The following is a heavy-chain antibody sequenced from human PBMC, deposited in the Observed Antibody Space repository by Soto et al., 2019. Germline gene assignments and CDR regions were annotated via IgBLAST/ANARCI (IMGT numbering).Heavy chain of an antibody. J-gene: IGHJ4*02. D-gene: IGHD4-17*01. CDR3: ARPSGSYGDYAWSLKY. CDR2: ISAYNGNT. CDR1: GYTFTGYS. V-gene: IGHV1-18*01. Sequence: QVQLVQSGAEVKKPGASVKVSCKASGYTFTGYSVGWVRQAPGQGLEWMGWISAYNGNTNDAQKFQDRLTMTTDASTSTAYMELRSLRSDDTAVYYCARPSGSYGDYAWSLKYWGQGTLVTVSS.